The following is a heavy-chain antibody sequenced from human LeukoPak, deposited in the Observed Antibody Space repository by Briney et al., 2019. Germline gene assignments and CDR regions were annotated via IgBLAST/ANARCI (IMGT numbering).Heavy chain of an antibody. J-gene: IGHJ4*02. CDR2: INHSGST. D-gene: IGHD2-21*02. Sequence: SETLSLTCAVYGGSFSGYYWSWIRQPPGKGLEWIGEINHSGSTNYNPSLKSRVTISVDTSKNHFSLKLSSVTAADTAVYYCATLRGTAWYFDYWGQGTLVTVSS. V-gene: IGHV4-34*01. CDR1: GGSFSGYY. CDR3: ATLRGTAWYFDY.